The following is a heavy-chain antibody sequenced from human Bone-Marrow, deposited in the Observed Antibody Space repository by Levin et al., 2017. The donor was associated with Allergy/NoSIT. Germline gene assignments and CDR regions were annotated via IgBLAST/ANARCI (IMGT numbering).Heavy chain of an antibody. J-gene: IGHJ4*02. V-gene: IGHV5-10-1*01. Sequence: HGESLKISCKGSGYSFTSYWISWVRQMPGKGLEWMGRIDPSDSYTNYSPSFQGHVTISADKSISTAYLQWSSLKASDTAMYYCARQAGGYSSSYFDYWGQGTLVTVSS. CDR2: IDPSDSYT. CDR3: ARQAGGYSSSYFDY. D-gene: IGHD6-6*01. CDR1: GYSFTSYW.